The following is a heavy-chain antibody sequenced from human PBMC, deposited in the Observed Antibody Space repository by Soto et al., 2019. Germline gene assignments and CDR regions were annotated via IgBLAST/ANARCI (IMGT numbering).Heavy chain of an antibody. CDR2: IIPIFGTA. CDR1: GGTFSSYA. CDR3: ARLDKVRGWGYYYGMDV. J-gene: IGHJ6*02. V-gene: IGHV1-69*13. D-gene: IGHD3-10*01. Sequence: SVKVSCKASGGTFSSYAISWVRQAPGQGLEWMGGIIPIFGTANYAQKFQGRVTITADESTSTAYMELSSLRSEDTAVYYCARLDKVRGWGYYYGMDVWGQGTTVTVYS.